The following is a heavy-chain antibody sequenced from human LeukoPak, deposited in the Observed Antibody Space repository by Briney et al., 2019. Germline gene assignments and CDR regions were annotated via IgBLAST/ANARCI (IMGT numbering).Heavy chain of an antibody. CDR2: IWYDGSNK. Sequence: GGSLRLSCAASGFTFSSYGMHWVRQAPGKGLEWVAVIWYDGSNKYYAYSLKGRFTISRDNSKTSLYLQMTSLRTEDTALYYCAKDLRRTPYSSGWYGRDYYFDYWGQGTLVTVSS. D-gene: IGHD6-19*01. CDR1: GFTFSSYG. V-gene: IGHV3-33*03. J-gene: IGHJ4*02. CDR3: AKDLRRTPYSSGWYGRDYYFDY.